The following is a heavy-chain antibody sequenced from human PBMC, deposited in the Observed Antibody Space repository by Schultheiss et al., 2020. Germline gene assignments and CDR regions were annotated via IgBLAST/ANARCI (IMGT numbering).Heavy chain of an antibody. Sequence: GESLKISCAASGFTFSNFAMSWVRQAPGKGLEWVSAISGSGGSTYYADSVNGRFTISRDNSKNTLYLQMNSLRAEDTAIYYCAKLSLRNVYSTSHDFWGQGTLITVSS. J-gene: IGHJ4*02. CDR3: AKLSLRNVYSTSHDF. D-gene: IGHD6-13*01. CDR1: GFTFSNFA. CDR2: ISGSGGST. V-gene: IGHV3-23*01.